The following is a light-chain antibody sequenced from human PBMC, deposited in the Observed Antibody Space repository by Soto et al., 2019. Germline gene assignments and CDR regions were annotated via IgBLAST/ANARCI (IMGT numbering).Light chain of an antibody. CDR2: GAS. CDR3: QQYGSSPNT. J-gene: IGKJ1*01. Sequence: EIVLTQSPGTLSLSPGERATLSCRASQTVSSSYLAWYQQKPGQAPRLLMDGASSRATGIPDRFSGSGSGTDFTLTISRLEPEDFAVYYCQQYGSSPNTFGQGTKVE. V-gene: IGKV3-20*01. CDR1: QTVSSSY.